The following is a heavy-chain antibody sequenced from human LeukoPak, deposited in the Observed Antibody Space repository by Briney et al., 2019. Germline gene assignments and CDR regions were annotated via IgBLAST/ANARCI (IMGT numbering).Heavy chain of an antibody. J-gene: IGHJ4*02. CDR2: FSGTGEIT. CDR1: GFTFSSYS. Sequence: GGSLRLSCAASGFTFSSYSMSWVRQAPGKGLEWVSTFSGTGEITYYADSVKGRFTISRDNSKNTLYLQMTSLRAEDTARYYCAKDPNGGGLWFGTLDYWGQGTLVTVSS. D-gene: IGHD3-10*01. V-gene: IGHV3-23*01. CDR3: AKDPNGGGLWFGTLDY.